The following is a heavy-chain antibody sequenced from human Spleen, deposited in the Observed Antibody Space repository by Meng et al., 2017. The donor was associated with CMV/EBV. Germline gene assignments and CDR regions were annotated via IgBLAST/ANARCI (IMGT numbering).Heavy chain of an antibody. Sequence: GESLKISCAASGFTFSSYSMNWVRQAPGKGLEWVSSISSSSSYIYYADSVKGRFTISRDNAKNSLYLQMNSLRAEDTAVYYCARDSVSSSWLQLPDYWGQGTLVTVSS. D-gene: IGHD6-13*01. V-gene: IGHV3-21*01. CDR3: ARDSVSSSWLQLPDY. CDR1: GFTFSSYS. CDR2: ISSSSSYI. J-gene: IGHJ4*02.